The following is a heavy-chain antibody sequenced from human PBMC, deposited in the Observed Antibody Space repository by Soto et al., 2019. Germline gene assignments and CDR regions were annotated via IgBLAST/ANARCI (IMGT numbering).Heavy chain of an antibody. V-gene: IGHV3-23*01. Sequence: GGSLRLSCAASGFTFSSYAMSWVRQAPGKGLEWVSAISGSGGSTYYADSVKGRFTISRDNSKNTLYLQMNSLRAEDTAVYYCAKFDRLSTSFYSRWFDPWGQGTLVTVSS. D-gene: IGHD2-2*01. J-gene: IGHJ5*02. CDR1: GFTFSSYA. CDR3: AKFDRLSTSFYSRWFDP. CDR2: ISGSGGST.